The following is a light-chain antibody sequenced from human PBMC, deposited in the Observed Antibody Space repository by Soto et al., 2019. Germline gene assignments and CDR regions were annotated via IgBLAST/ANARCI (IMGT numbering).Light chain of an antibody. CDR3: QHYGSSLWT. CDR2: GAS. CDR1: QTVSSNY. V-gene: IGKV3-20*01. Sequence: ENVLTQSPDTLSLSPGEGATLSCRASQTVSSNYLAWYQHRPGQAPKLIIHGASYTAPGIPDRFSGSGSGADFTLTISRLEPEDFAVYCCQHYGSSLWTFGQGTKVEIK. J-gene: IGKJ1*01.